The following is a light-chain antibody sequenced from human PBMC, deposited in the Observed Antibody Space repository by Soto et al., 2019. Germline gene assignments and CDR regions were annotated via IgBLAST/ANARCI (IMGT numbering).Light chain of an antibody. CDR3: QQYGSWPPYT. Sequence: EIVMTQSPATLSVSPGETATLSCRASHSVSAKLAWYQHKPGQAPRLLIHSASTRATGIPARFIGSGSGTEFTLTISSLQSEDFAVYYCQQYGSWPPYTFGQGTKVEIK. V-gene: IGKV3-15*01. CDR2: SAS. CDR1: HSVSAK. J-gene: IGKJ2*01.